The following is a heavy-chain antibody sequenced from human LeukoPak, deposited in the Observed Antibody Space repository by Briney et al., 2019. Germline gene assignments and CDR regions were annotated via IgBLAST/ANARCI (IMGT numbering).Heavy chain of an antibody. D-gene: IGHD2-15*01. Sequence: QPGRSLRLSCAASGFTFSSYGMHWVRQAPGKGLGWVAVIWYDGSNKYYADSVKGRFTISRDNSKNTLYLQMNSLRAEDTAVYYCAKCVVVGSLGMDVWGQGTTVTVSS. CDR2: IWYDGSNK. CDR1: GFTFSSYG. V-gene: IGHV3-33*06. CDR3: AKCVVVGSLGMDV. J-gene: IGHJ6*02.